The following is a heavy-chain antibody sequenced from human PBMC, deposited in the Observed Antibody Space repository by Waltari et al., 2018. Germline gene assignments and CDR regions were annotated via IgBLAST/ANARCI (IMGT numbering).Heavy chain of an antibody. Sequence: QVQLQESGPGLVKPSETLSLTCAVSGYSISSGYYWGWIRQPPGKGLEWIGSIYHSGSTYYTPSLKSRVTISVDTSKNQFSLKLSSVTAADTAVYYCAHDYYGSGSYFDYWGQGTLVTVSS. CDR3: AHDYYGSGSYFDY. CDR2: IYHSGST. CDR1: GYSISSGYY. V-gene: IGHV4-38-2*01. J-gene: IGHJ4*02. D-gene: IGHD3-10*01.